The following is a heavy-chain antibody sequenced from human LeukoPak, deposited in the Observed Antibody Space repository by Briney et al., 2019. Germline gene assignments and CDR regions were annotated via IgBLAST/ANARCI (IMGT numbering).Heavy chain of an antibody. V-gene: IGHV3-23*01. CDR3: AKDFTDREYYYDSSGYHYIPNDAFDI. J-gene: IGHJ3*02. Sequence: PGGSLRLSCAASGFTFSSYAMSWVRQAPGKGLEWVSAISGSGGSTYYADSVKGRFTISRDNSKNTLYLQMNSLRAEDTAVYYCAKDFTDREYYYDSSGYHYIPNDAFDIWGQGTMVTVSS. CDR1: GFTFSSYA. CDR2: ISGSGGST. D-gene: IGHD3-22*01.